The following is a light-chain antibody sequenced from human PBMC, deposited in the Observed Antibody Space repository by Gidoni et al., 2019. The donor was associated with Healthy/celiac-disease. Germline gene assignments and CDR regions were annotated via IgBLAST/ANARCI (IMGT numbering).Light chain of an antibody. Sequence: QSVLTQPPSVSGAPGQRVTISCTGSSSNIGAGYDVHWYQPRPGTAPNLLIYGNSNRPSGVPDRFSGSKSGTSASLAITGLQAEDEADYYCQSYDSSLSGWVFGGGTKLTVL. J-gene: IGLJ3*02. CDR3: QSYDSSLSGWV. CDR2: GNS. CDR1: SSNIGAGYD. V-gene: IGLV1-40*01.